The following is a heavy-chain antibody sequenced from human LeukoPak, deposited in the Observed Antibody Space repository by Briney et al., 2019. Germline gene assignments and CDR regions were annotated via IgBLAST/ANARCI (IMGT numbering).Heavy chain of an antibody. CDR2: ISAYNGNT. CDR1: GYTFTSYG. J-gene: IGHJ4*02. Sequence: ASVSVSCKASGYTFTSYGISWVRQAPGQGLEWMGWISAYNGNTNYAQKLQGRVTMTTDTSTSTAYMELRSLRSDDTAVYYCARDCSGGSCYSGRFGYWGQGTLVTVSS. D-gene: IGHD2-15*01. CDR3: ARDCSGGSCYSGRFGY. V-gene: IGHV1-18*01.